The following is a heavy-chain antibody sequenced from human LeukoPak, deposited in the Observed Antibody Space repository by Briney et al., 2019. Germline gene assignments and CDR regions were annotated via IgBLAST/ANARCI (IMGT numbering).Heavy chain of an antibody. J-gene: IGHJ4*02. V-gene: IGHV1-2*02. D-gene: IGHD3-22*01. CDR3: ARNHDSTVLNY. Sequence: ASVTVSCNSSGYTFTVYYMHLVRQAPGQGLEWMGWINTNSGGTNYAQKFQGRVTMTSDTSISKAYMELSRLRSDDTDVYYCARNHDSTVLNYWGQGTLVTVSS. CDR2: INTNSGGT. CDR1: GYTFTVYY.